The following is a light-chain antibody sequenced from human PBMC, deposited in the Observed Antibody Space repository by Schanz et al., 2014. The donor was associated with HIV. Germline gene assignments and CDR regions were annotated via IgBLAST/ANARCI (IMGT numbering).Light chain of an antibody. J-gene: IGLJ2*01. V-gene: IGLV2-14*03. CDR1: SGDVGSYNY. Sequence: QSALTQPASVSGSPGQSISISCTGTSGDVGSYNYVSWYQQHPGKAPKLMIYDVSNRPSGVPDRLSGSKSGNTASLTISGLQAEDEADYYCQSYDVSLSGKVFGGGTKLTVL. CDR3: QSYDVSLSGKV. CDR2: DVS.